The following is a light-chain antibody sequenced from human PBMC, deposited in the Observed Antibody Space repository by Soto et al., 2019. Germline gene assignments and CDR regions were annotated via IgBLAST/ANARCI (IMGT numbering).Light chain of an antibody. CDR2: GTS. V-gene: IGKV3-20*01. Sequence: EIVLTKSPGTLSLSPGERATLSCRASRSVASRNLARYQQRSGQAPRLLLYGTSSRASRTPDRFSGSGSGTDFTLTISAREPEDFAVHFSQHFGTSLWTFGQGTKV. CDR3: QHFGTSLWT. J-gene: IGKJ1*01. CDR1: RSVASRN.